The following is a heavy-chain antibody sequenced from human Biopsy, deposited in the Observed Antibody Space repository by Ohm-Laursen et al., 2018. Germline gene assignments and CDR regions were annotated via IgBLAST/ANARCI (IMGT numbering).Heavy chain of an antibody. CDR1: GYTFSSSD. CDR2: INPTGGTT. D-gene: IGHD3-9*01. Sequence: SVKVSCKASGYTFSSSDINWVRQAPGQGLEWMGIINPTGGTTSYAEKFQGRVTLTRDTSTGTVYLELNSLIYEDTALYYCARDETGSSVFGPYYYGMDVWGQGTTVTVSS. V-gene: IGHV1-46*01. J-gene: IGHJ6*02. CDR3: ARDETGSSVFGPYYYGMDV.